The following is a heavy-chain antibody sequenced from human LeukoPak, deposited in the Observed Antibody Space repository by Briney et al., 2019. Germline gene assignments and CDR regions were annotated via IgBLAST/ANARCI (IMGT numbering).Heavy chain of an antibody. CDR2: IYYSGST. D-gene: IGHD3-22*01. Sequence: PSQTLSLTCTVSGGSISSGDYYWSWIRQPPGKGLEWIGYIYYSGSTYYNPSLKSRVTISVDTSKNQFSLKLSSVTAADTAVYYCAREGSHYYDSSGYLINPFDYWGQGTLVTVSS. CDR3: AREGSHYYDSSGYLINPFDY. CDR1: GGSISSGDYY. J-gene: IGHJ4*02. V-gene: IGHV4-30-4*08.